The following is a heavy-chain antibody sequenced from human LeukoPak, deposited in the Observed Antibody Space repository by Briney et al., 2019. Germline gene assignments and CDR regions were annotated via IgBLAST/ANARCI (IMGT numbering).Heavy chain of an antibody. CDR2: ISSSSSYI. Sequence: GGSLRLSCAASGFTFSSYSMNWVRQAPGKGLEWVSSISSSSSYIYYADSVKGRFTISRDNAKNSLHLQMNSLRAEDTAVYYCARDRSLPYDAFDIWGQGTMVTVSS. CDR1: GFTFSSYS. CDR3: ARDRSLPYDAFDI. V-gene: IGHV3-21*01. D-gene: IGHD1-26*01. J-gene: IGHJ3*02.